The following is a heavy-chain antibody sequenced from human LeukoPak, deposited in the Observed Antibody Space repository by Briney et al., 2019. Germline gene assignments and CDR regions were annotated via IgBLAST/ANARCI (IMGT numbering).Heavy chain of an antibody. CDR2: MNPITGST. CDR3: VRDGEGVAISVNYWFDP. V-gene: IGHV1-8*01. J-gene: IGHJ5*02. Sequence: ASVKVSCRASGFIFTGYDINWVRQAAGQGLEWMGWMNPITGSTGYARQSQGRVTMTRDTSTGTAYMELTSLRSEDTAVYYCVRDGEGVAISVNYWFDPWGQGTLVTVSS. CDR1: GFIFTGYD. D-gene: IGHD3-10*01.